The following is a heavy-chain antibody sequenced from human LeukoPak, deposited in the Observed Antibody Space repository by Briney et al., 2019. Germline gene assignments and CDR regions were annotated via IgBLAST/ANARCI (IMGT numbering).Heavy chain of an antibody. CDR3: ARDFSYYYYGSGSSPFDY. D-gene: IGHD3-10*01. CDR2: ISSSSSYI. V-gene: IGHV3-21*01. Sequence: GRSLRLSRAASGFTSSSYSMNSVRQAPRNGLEWVSSISSSSSYIYYADSVKGRFTISRDNAKNSLYLQMNSLRAEDTAVYYCARDFSYYYYGSGSSPFDYWGQGTLVTVSS. CDR1: GFTSSSYS. J-gene: IGHJ4*02.